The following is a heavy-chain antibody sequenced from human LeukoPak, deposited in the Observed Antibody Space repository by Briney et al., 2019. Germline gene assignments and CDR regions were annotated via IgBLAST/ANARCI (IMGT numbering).Heavy chain of an antibody. V-gene: IGHV3-33*06. CDR2: IWYDGSNK. J-gene: IGHJ4*02. D-gene: IGHD7-27*01. CDR3: AKQELGIFQGSDY. CDR1: GFTFSSYG. Sequence: GSLRLACAASGFTFSSYGMHWVRQAPGKGLEWVAVIWYDGSNKYYADSVKGRFTISRDNSKNTLFLQMNSLRAEDTAVYYCAKQELGIFQGSDYWGQGTLVTVSS.